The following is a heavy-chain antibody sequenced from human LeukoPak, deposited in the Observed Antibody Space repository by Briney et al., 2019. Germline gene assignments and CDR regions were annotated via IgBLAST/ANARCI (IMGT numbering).Heavy chain of an antibody. CDR3: ARNYYDSNDVFDI. CDR2: IFYSGST. V-gene: IGHV4-59*01. Sequence: PSETLSLTCTVSGGSISSYYWSWIRQPPGKGLEWIGYIFYSGSTNYNPSLKSRVSISVDTSKNQFSLKLSSVTAADTAVYYCARNYYDSNDVFDIWGQGTMVTVSS. CDR1: GGSISSYY. J-gene: IGHJ3*02. D-gene: IGHD3-22*01.